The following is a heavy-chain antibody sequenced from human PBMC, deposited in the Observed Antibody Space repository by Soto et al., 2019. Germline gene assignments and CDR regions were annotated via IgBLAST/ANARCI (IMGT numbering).Heavy chain of an antibody. CDR1: GFSFSSYW. V-gene: IGHV3-7*03. Sequence: LRLSCAASGFSFSSYWMSWVRQASGKGLEWVANIKQDGSEKYYVDSVKGRFTLSRDNAKNSLQLQMSSLRHEDTAIYFCARVAYGNGWIFDYWGQGTLVTVSS. CDR3: ARVAYGNGWIFDY. D-gene: IGHD6-19*01. J-gene: IGHJ4*01. CDR2: IKQDGSEK.